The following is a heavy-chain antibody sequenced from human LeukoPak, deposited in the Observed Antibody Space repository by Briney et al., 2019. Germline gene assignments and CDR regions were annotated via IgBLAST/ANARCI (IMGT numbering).Heavy chain of an antibody. D-gene: IGHD1-20*01. V-gene: IGHV4-4*02. J-gene: IGHJ6*02. CDR1: GGSISSSNW. CDR3: AGEVTGPLLYYGMDV. Sequence: NPSETLSLTCAVSGGSISSSNWWSWVRQPPGKGLEWIGEIYHSGSTNYNPSLKSRVTISVDKSKNQFSLKLSSVTAADTAVYYCAGEVTGPLLYYGMDVWGQGTTVTVSS. CDR2: IYHSGST.